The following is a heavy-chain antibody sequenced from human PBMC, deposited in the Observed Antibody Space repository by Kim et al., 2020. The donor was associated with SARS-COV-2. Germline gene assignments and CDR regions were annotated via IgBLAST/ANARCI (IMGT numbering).Heavy chain of an antibody. Sequence: GESLKISCKGSGYSFTSYWIGWVRQMPGKGLEWMGIIYPGDSDTRYSPSFQGQVTISADKSISTAYLQWSSLKASDTAMYYCARRQKVGYCSSTSCPPLYYYYGMDVWGQGTTVTVSS. D-gene: IGHD2-2*01. CDR1: GYSFTSYW. J-gene: IGHJ6*02. CDR3: ARRQKVGYCSSTSCPPLYYYYGMDV. V-gene: IGHV5-51*01. CDR2: IYPGDSDT.